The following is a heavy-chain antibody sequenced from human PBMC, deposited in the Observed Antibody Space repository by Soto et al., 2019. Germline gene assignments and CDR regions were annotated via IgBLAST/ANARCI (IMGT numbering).Heavy chain of an antibody. J-gene: IGHJ1*01. V-gene: IGHV3-33*01. D-gene: IGHD3-22*01. CDR3: ARERDSQYYYDSSGYYHTVPEYFQH. CDR2: IWYDGSNK. Sequence: GGSLRLSCVASGFTFSSYGMHWVRQAPGKGLEWVAVIWYDGSNKYYADSVKGRFTISRDNSKNTLYLQMNSLRAEDTAAYYCARERDSQYYYDSSGYYHTVPEYFQHWGQGTLVTVSS. CDR1: GFTFSSYG.